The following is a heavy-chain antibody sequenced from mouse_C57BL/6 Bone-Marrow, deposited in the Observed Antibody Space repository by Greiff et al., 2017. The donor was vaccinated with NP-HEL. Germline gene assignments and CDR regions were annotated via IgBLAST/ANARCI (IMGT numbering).Heavy chain of an antibody. CDR2: IWTGGGT. V-gene: IGHV2-9-1*01. CDR1: GFSLTSYA. Sequence: VQVVESGPGLVAPSQSLSITCTVSGFSLTSYAISWVRQPPGKGLEWLGVIWTGGGTNYNSALNSRLRISKDNSKSQVFLKMNSLQTDDTARYYCARYPYYGSRGFDYWGQGTTLTVSS. D-gene: IGHD1-1*01. CDR3: ARYPYYGSRGFDY. J-gene: IGHJ2*01.